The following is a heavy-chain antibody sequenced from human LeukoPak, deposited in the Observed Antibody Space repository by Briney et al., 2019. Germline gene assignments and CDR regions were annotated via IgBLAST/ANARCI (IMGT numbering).Heavy chain of an antibody. CDR2: ISSSSSYI. V-gene: IGHV3-21*01. CDR3: ARVGSTTVPFDY. J-gene: IGHJ4*02. D-gene: IGHD4-11*01. CDR1: GFTFSSYN. Sequence: GGSLRLSCAASGFTFSSYNMNWVRQAPGKGLEWVSSISSSSSYIYYADSVKGRFTISRDNAKNSLYLQMNSLRAEDTAVYYCARVGSTTVPFDYWGQGTLVTVSS.